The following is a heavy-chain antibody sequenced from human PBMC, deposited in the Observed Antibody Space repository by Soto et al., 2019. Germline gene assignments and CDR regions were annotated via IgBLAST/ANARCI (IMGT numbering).Heavy chain of an antibody. V-gene: IGHV3-23*01. D-gene: IGHD6-13*01. Sequence: EVQLLESGGGLVQPGGSLTLSCAASGFTFSCYAMSWVRQAPGKGLEWVSAISGGGNDRFYADSVRGRFTISRDNSRNTLYLHMNSLRAEDTAVHYCARSLFIASTDTEPFDSWGQGTLVTVSS. CDR3: ARSLFIASTDTEPFDS. J-gene: IGHJ4*02. CDR2: ISGGGNDR. CDR1: GFTFSCYA.